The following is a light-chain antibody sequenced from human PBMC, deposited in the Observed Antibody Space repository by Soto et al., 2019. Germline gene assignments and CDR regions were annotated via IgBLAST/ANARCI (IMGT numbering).Light chain of an antibody. V-gene: IGKV3-20*01. J-gene: IGKJ2*01. Sequence: EIVLTHSPGTLSLSPGEIVTLSCRAIESVNSRYLAWYQQKFGQPPRLLIFGASSRATGIPDRFSGSGSGTDFTLTISRLEPEDFEVYYCQQFGHAPRTFGQGTKVDIK. CDR1: ESVNSRY. CDR2: GAS. CDR3: QQFGHAPRT.